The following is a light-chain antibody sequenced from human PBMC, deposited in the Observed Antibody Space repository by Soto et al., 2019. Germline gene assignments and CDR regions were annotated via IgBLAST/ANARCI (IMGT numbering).Light chain of an antibody. J-gene: IGLJ1*01. CDR2: GNN. CDR1: SSNIGAGYD. Sequence: QSVLTQPPSVSGAPGQRVTISCTGSSSNIGAGYDVHWYQQLPGTAPKLLIYGNNNRPSGVPDRFSGSKSGTSASLAITGLQAGDEADYYCQSYDSSLGNVFGTGTKVTVL. CDR3: QSYDSSLGNV. V-gene: IGLV1-40*01.